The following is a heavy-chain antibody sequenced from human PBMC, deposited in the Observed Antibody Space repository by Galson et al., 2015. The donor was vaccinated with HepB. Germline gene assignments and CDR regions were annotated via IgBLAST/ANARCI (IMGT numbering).Heavy chain of an antibody. CDR3: TRLADLSGYSSS. CDR1: GYTFTSYG. Sequence: SVKVSCKASGYTFTSYGITWVRQAPGQGLEWMGWISAYSGKTSYAQKLQGRVTMTTETYTSTAYMELRSLRSDDTAVYYCTRLADLSGYSSSWGQGTLVTVSS. D-gene: IGHD6-13*01. J-gene: IGHJ4*02. V-gene: IGHV1-18*01. CDR2: ISAYSGKT.